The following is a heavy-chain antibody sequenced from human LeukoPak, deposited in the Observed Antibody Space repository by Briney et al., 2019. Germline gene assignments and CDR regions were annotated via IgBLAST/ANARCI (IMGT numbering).Heavy chain of an antibody. D-gene: IGHD6-13*01. Sequence: GGSLRLSCAASGFTFSSYAMSWVRQAPEKGVEGVSGISGSGDKTYSVGSVKGRFTTSRDNSKNTPFLQMNSLRAEDTAVYFFAKETVAAAGPFDSWGQGTLVTVPS. CDR1: GFTFSSYA. CDR3: AKETVAAAGPFDS. CDR2: ISGSGDKT. V-gene: IGHV3-23*01. J-gene: IGHJ4*02.